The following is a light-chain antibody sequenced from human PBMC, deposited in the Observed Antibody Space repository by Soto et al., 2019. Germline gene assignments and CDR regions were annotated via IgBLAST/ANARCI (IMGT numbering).Light chain of an antibody. CDR1: SSDVGGYNY. CDR2: DVS. V-gene: IGLV2-14*01. CDR3: SSYTTSSTPG. J-gene: IGLJ2*01. Sequence: QSALTQPASVSGSPGQSITISCTGTSSDVGGYNYVSWYQQHPGKAPKLMIYDVSNRPSGVSNRFSGSKSGNTASLTISGLQAEDEDYYYCSSYTTSSTPGFGGGTKLTVL.